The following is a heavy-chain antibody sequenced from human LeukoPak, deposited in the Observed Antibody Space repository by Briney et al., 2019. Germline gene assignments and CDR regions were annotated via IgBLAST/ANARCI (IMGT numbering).Heavy chain of an antibody. D-gene: IGHD3-9*01. CDR3: AREESGTVRYFDP. V-gene: IGHV4-34*01. CDR2: INHSGST. J-gene: IGHJ5*02. CDR1: GGSFSGYY. Sequence: PSETLSLTCAVYGGSFSGYYWSWIRQPPGKGLEWIGEINHSGSTNYNPSLKSRVTISVDTSKNQFSLKLSSVTAADTAVYYCAREESGTVRYFDPWGQGTLVTVSS.